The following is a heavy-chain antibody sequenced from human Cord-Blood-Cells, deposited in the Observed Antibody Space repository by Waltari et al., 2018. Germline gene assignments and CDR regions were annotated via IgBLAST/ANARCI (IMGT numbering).Heavy chain of an antibody. V-gene: IGHV1-2*02. CDR2: INPNSGDT. CDR3: ARPQILYSSSSVSAFDI. Sequence: QVQLVQSGAEVKKPGASVKVSCKASGYTFTGYYMHLVRQAPGQGLEWMGWINPNSGDTNYAQKFQGRVTMTRDTSISTAYMELSRLRSDDTAVYYCARPQILYSSSSVSAFDIWGQGTMVTVSS. J-gene: IGHJ3*02. CDR1: GYTFTGYY. D-gene: IGHD6-6*01.